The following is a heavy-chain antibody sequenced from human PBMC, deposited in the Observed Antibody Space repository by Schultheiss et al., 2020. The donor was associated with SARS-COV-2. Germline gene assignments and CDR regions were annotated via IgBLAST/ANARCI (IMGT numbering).Heavy chain of an antibody. V-gene: IGHV3-30*03. CDR3: ARDLSRLIVGTNGGPFDY. CDR1: GFTFSSYG. Sequence: GGSLRLSCAASGFTFSSYGMHWVRQAPGKGLEWVAVISYDGSNKYYADSVKGRFTISRDNSKNTLYLQMSSLRAEDTAVYYCARDLSRLIVGTNGGPFDYWGQGTLVTVSS. D-gene: IGHD1-26*01. J-gene: IGHJ4*02. CDR2: ISYDGSNK.